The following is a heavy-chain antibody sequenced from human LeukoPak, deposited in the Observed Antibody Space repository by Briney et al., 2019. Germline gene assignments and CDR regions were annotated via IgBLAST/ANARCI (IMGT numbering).Heavy chain of an antibody. J-gene: IGHJ3*02. D-gene: IGHD2-15*01. V-gene: IGHV1-2*02. CDR1: GYTFTGYY. CDR2: INPNSGGT. CDR3: ARVRGIGYCSGGSCNGAFDI. Sequence: ASVKVSCKASGYTFTGYYMPWVRQAPGQGLEWMGWINPNSGGTNYAQKFQGRVTMTRDTSISTAYMELSRLSSDDTAVYYCARVRGIGYCSGGSCNGAFDIWGQGTMVTVSS.